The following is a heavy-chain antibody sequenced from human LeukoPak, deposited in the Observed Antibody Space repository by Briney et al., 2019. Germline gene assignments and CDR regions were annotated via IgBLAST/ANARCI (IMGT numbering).Heavy chain of an antibody. CDR3: ARPLDYSNFVGLGY. CDR1: GYTFTSYY. V-gene: IGHV1-46*01. J-gene: IGHJ4*02. CDR2: INTSGGST. Sequence: ASVKASCKASGYTFTSYYMHWGRQAPGQGRQWMGIINTSGGSTSYAQQFQGRVTMTRDTSTSTVYMELSSLRSEDTAVYYCARPLDYSNFVGLGYWGQGTLVTVSS. D-gene: IGHD4-11*01.